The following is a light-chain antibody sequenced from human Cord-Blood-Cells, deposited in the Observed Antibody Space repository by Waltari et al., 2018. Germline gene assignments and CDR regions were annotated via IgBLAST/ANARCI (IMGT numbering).Light chain of an antibody. CDR3: VLYMGSGISV. CDR1: SGSVSTSYF. V-gene: IGLV8-61*02. J-gene: IGLJ3*02. Sequence: QTVVTQEPSFSVSPGGTVTLTCGLSSGSVSTSYFPSWYQQTPGQAPPTLISSTNTRSSGVPVCFSGSILGNKAALTITGAQADDESDYYCVLYMGSGISVFGGGTKLTVL. CDR2: STN.